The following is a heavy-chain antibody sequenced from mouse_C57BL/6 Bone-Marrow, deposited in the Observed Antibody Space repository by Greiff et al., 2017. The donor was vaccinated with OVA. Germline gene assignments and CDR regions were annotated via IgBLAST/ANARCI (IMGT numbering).Heavy chain of an antibody. J-gene: IGHJ2*01. CDR3: ARDPALYDYDPGY. Sequence: EVQRVESGGGLVKPGGSLKLSCAASGFTFSSYAMSWVRQTPEKRLEWVATISDGGSYTYYPDNVKGRFTISRDNAKNNLYLQMSHLKSEDTAMYYCARDPALYDYDPGYWGQGTTLTVSS. CDR1: GFTFSSYA. D-gene: IGHD2-4*01. CDR2: ISDGGSYT. V-gene: IGHV5-4*01.